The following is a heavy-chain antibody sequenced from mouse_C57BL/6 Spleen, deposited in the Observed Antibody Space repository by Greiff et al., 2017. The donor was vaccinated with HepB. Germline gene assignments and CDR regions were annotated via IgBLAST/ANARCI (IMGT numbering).Heavy chain of an antibody. Sequence: QVQLQQSGAELVKPGASVKLSCKASGYTFTSYWMQWVKQRPGQGLEWIGEIDPSDSYTNYNQKFKGKATLTVDTSSSTAYMQLSSLTSEDSAVYYWARSEGLYGYDGAWFAYWGQGTLVTVSA. V-gene: IGHV1-50*01. CDR2: IDPSDSYT. CDR3: ARSEGLYGYDGAWFAY. J-gene: IGHJ3*01. D-gene: IGHD2-2*01. CDR1: GYTFTSYW.